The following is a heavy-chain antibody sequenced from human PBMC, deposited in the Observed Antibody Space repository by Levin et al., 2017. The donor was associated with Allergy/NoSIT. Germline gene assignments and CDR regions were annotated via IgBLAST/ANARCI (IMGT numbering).Heavy chain of an antibody. Sequence: QSGGSLRLSCAASGFTFDDYTMHWVRQAPGKGLEWVSLISWDGSATHYRDSVKGRFIISRDNSRNSLYLQMKSLRTEDTAFYYCAKDDYFGSGSVMDYWGQGTLVTVSS. D-gene: IGHD3-10*01. CDR1: GFTFDDYT. CDR3: AKDDYFGSGSVMDY. J-gene: IGHJ4*02. V-gene: IGHV3-43*01. CDR2: ISWDGSAT.